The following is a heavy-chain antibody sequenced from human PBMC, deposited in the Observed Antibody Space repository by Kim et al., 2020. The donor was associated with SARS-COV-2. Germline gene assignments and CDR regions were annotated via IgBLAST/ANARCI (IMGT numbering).Heavy chain of an antibody. V-gene: IGHV4-39*07. CDR3: ARAQSVFPGWGASDY. D-gene: IGHD3-16*01. J-gene: IGHJ4*02. Sequence: PSLKRRVTISVDTSKNQFSLKLSSVTAADTAVYYCARAQSVFPGWGASDYWGQGTLVTVSS.